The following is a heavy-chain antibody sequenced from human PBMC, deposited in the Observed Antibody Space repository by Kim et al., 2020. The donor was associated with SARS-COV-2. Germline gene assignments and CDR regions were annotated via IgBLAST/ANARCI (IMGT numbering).Heavy chain of an antibody. V-gene: IGHV3-33*01. CDR2: IWYDGSNK. Sequence: GGSLRPSCAASGFTFSSYGMHWVRQAPGKGLEWVAVIWYDGSNKYYADSVKGRFTISRDNSKNTLYLQMNSLRAEDTAVYYCARHVGATPDYYMDVWGKGTTVTVSS. CDR3: ARHVGATPDYYMDV. J-gene: IGHJ6*03. D-gene: IGHD1-26*01. CDR1: GFTFSSYG.